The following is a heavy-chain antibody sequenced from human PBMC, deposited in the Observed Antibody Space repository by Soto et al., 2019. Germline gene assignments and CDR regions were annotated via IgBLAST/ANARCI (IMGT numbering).Heavy chain of an antibody. CDR2: IKQDGSEK. CDR1: GFTFSIYW. CDR3: ARDPQYYDFWSGYYYYYYGMDV. D-gene: IGHD3-3*01. V-gene: IGHV3-7*03. J-gene: IGHJ6*02. Sequence: GGSLRLSCAASGFTFSIYWMSWVRQAPGKGLEWVAHIKQDGSEKYYVDSVKGRFTISRDNAKNSLYLQMNSLRAEDTAVYYCARDPQYYDFWSGYYYYYYGMDVWGQGTTVTVSS.